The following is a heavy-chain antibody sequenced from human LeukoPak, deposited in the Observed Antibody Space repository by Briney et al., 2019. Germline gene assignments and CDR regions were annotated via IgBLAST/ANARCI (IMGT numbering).Heavy chain of an antibody. Sequence: KSSETRSLTCTVSDGSTTGTRYYWGWFRQTPGKGPEWIGNINYRGAVYYNPSLRSRATISLDTSKNQFPLRLTSVTAADTAVYFCARVTKYDNSRNNYSMDVWGKGTTVTVSS. V-gene: IGHV4-39*06. CDR2: INYRGAV. J-gene: IGHJ6*03. D-gene: IGHD4-17*01. CDR3: ARVTKYDNSRNNYSMDV. CDR1: DGSTTGTRYY.